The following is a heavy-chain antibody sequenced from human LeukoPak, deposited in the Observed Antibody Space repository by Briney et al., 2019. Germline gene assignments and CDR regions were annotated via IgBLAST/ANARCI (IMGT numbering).Heavy chain of an antibody. V-gene: IGHV3-48*01. CDR1: GFTFSSYS. CDR3: ARDKARYCSGGSCYSWYFDL. D-gene: IGHD2-15*01. J-gene: IGHJ2*01. Sequence: GGSLRLSCAASGFTFSSYSMNWVRQAPGKGLEWVSYISSSSSTIYYADSVKGRFTISRDNAKNSLYLQMNSLRAEDTAVYYCARDKARYCSGGSCYSWYFDLWGRGTPVTVSS. CDR2: ISSSSSTI.